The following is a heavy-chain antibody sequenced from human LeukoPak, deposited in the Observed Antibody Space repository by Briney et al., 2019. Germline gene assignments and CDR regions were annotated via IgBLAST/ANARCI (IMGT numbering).Heavy chain of an antibody. Sequence: GGSLRLYCAASGFTFSSYEMNWVRQAPGKGLEWVSYISSSGSTIYYADSVKGRFTISRDNAKNSLYLQMNSLRAEDTAVYYCARDGQPQQLDWWGQGTLVTVSS. CDR1: GFTFSSYE. V-gene: IGHV3-48*03. CDR3: ARDGQPQQLDW. J-gene: IGHJ4*02. D-gene: IGHD6-13*01. CDR2: ISSSGSTI.